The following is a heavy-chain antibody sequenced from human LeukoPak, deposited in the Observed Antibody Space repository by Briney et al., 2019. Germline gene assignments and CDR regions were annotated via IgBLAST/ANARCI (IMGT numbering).Heavy chain of an antibody. CDR3: AGRTSWYYGFDV. D-gene: IGHD1-1*01. CDR2: IGTAGDT. V-gene: IGHV3-13*01. Sequence: GGSLRLSCAASGFSFSRNDMHRVRQRTGKGLEWVSGIGTAGDTNYAGSVKGRFTISRETGKNSLYLQMRSLRAEDTAVYYCAGRTSWYYGFDVWGQGTTVTVSS. J-gene: IGHJ6*02. CDR1: GFSFSRND.